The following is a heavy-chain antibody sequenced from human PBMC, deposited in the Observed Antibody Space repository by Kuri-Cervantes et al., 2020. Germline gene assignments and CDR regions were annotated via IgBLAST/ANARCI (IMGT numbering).Heavy chain of an antibody. D-gene: IGHD5-18*01. CDR1: GFTVSSNY. Sequence: GRSLRLSCAASGFTVSSNYMSWVRQAPGKGLEWVSVIYSGGSTYYADSVKGRFTISRDNSKNTLYLQMNSLRAEDTAVYYCARAKRGYSYGHYYYGMDVWGQGTTVTVSS. CDR2: IYSGGST. V-gene: IGHV3-66*01. CDR3: ARAKRGYSYGHYYYGMDV. J-gene: IGHJ6*02.